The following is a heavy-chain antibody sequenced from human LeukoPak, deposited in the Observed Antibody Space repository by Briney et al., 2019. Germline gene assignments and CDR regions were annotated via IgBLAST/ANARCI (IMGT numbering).Heavy chain of an antibody. CDR3: AKDTRPSLRFLEWLSPLDY. D-gene: IGHD3-3*01. V-gene: IGHV3-30*18. CDR2: ISYDGSNK. CDR1: GFTFSSYG. J-gene: IGHJ4*02. Sequence: QPGRSLRLSCAASGFTFSSYGMHWVRQAPGKGLEWVAVISYDGSNKYYADSVKGRFTISRDNSKNTLYLQMNSLRAEDTAVYYCAKDTRPSLRFLEWLSPLDYWGQGTLVTVSS.